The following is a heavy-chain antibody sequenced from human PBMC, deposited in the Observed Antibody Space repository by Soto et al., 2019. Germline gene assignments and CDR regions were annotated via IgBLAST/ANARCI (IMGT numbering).Heavy chain of an antibody. D-gene: IGHD2-15*01. Sequence: QVQLVQSGAEVKKPGASVKVSCKASGYTFTSYGISWVRQAPGQGLEWMGWISAYNGNTNYAQKLQGRVTMTTDTSTSTAYMELSSLRSDDTAVYYCARERGDIVVVVAADAFDIWGQGTMVTVSS. CDR2: ISAYNGNT. J-gene: IGHJ3*02. CDR3: ARERGDIVVVVAADAFDI. V-gene: IGHV1-18*01. CDR1: GYTFTSYG.